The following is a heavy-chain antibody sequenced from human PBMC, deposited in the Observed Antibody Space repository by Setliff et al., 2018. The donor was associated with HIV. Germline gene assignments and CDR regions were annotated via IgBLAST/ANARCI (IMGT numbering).Heavy chain of an antibody. J-gene: IGHJ3*02. CDR3: TRQSPVAGSGAFDI. D-gene: IGHD6-19*01. CDR1: GDSISGGGYY. CDR2: IYTSGNTNYNPST. V-gene: IGHV4-61*02. Sequence: SETLSLTCTVSGDSISGGGYYWSWIRQPAGQGLEWIGRIYTSGNTNYNPSTNYNPSLKSRITISLETSRNQFSLRVTSVTATDTAVYYCTRQSPVAGSGAFDIWGRGTMVTVSS.